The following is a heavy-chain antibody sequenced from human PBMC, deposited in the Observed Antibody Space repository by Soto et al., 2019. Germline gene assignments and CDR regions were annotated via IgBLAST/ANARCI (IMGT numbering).Heavy chain of an antibody. D-gene: IGHD3-3*01. CDR1: GGSFSGYY. V-gene: IGHV4-34*01. CDR2: INHSGST. CDR3: ARTPDFWSGSQTHRYYFDY. Sequence: SETLSLTCAVYGGSFSGYYWSWIRQPPGKGLEWIGEINHSGSTNYNPSLKSRVTISVDTSKNQFSLKLSSVTAADTAVYYCARTPDFWSGSQTHRYYFDYWGQGTLVTVSS. J-gene: IGHJ4*02.